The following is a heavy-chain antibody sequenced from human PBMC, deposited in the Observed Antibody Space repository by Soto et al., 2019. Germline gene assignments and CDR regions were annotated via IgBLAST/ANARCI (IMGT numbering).Heavy chain of an antibody. J-gene: IGHJ6*02. CDR1: GYTFTSYG. D-gene: IGHD4-17*01. CDR3: ARDSSTVTRGVYYYYGMDV. CDR2: ISAYNGNT. Sequence: ASVKVSCKASGYTFTSYGISWVRQAPGQGLEWMGWISAYNGNTNYAQKLQGRVTMTTDTSTSTAYMELRRLRSDDTAVYYCARDSSTVTRGVYYYYGMDVWGQGTTVTVSS. V-gene: IGHV1-18*01.